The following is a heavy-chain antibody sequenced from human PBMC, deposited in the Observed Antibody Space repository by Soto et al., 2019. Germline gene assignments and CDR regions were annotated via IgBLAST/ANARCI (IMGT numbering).Heavy chain of an antibody. J-gene: IGHJ1*01. Sequence: PGGSLRLSCAASGFTFTPFAMTWVRQAPGKGLDWVPSISASGGSTYYADSVKGRFTISGDNSKNTLYLQMNSLRADDTAVYFCTRGDYGDYVVRSWGQGTLVTVSS. CDR3: TRGDYGDYVVRS. CDR1: GFTFTPFA. V-gene: IGHV3-23*01. CDR2: ISASGGST. D-gene: IGHD4-17*01.